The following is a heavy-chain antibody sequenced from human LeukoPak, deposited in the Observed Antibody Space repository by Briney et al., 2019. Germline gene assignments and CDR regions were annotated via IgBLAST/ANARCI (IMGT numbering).Heavy chain of an antibody. CDR3: ARTTSPARYADYQQIDY. V-gene: IGHV4-59*07. Sequence: SDTLSLTCTVSGGSISHYYWSWIRPSPGKGLEWIGYIYFIGNTDYNPSLKSRVTISVDTSKNQFSLRLSSVTAADTAVYYCARTTSPARYADYQQIDYWGQGTLVTVSS. CDR2: IYFIGNT. J-gene: IGHJ4*02. CDR1: GGSISHYY. D-gene: IGHD4-17*01.